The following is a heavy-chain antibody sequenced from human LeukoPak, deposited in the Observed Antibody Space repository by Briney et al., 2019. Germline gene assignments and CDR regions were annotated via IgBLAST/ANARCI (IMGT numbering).Heavy chain of an antibody. CDR2: ISGSGGRT. CDR3: AKGESLGYCSSTSCHTRASYYFDY. D-gene: IGHD2-2*01. J-gene: IGHJ4*02. V-gene: IGHV3-23*01. CDR1: GFTFSTYA. Sequence: GGSLRLSCAASGFTFSTYAMSWVRQAPGKGLECVSAISGSGGRTYYADSVKGRFTSSRDNSKNTLYLQINSLRAEDTAVYYCAKGESLGYCSSTSCHTRASYYFDYWGQGTLVTVSS.